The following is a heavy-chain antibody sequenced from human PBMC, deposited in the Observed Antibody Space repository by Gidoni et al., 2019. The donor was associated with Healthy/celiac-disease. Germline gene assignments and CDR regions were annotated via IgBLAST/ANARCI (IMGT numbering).Heavy chain of an antibody. CDR1: GYTFTSYG. CDR3: ARDANYGGKGGNWFDP. V-gene: IGHV1-18*04. D-gene: IGHD4-17*01. CDR2: ISAYNGNT. J-gene: IGHJ5*02. Sequence: QVQLVQSGAEVTKPGASVKVSCKASGYTFTSYGISWVRQAPGQGLGWMGWISAYNGNTNYAQKLQGRVTMTTDTATSTAYMELRSLRSDDTAVYYCARDANYGGKGGNWFDPWGQGTLVTVSS.